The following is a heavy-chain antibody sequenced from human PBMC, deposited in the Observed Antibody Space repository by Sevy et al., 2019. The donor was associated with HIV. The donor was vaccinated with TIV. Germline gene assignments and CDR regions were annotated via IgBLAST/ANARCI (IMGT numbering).Heavy chain of an antibody. Sequence: SETLSLTCAVYGGSFSGYYWSWIRQPPGKGLEWIGEINHSGSTNYNPSLKSRVTISVDTSKNQFSLKLSSVTAADTAVYYCARFSGSFRKFDYWGQGTLVTVSA. CDR2: INHSGST. V-gene: IGHV4-34*01. CDR3: ARFSGSFRKFDY. D-gene: IGHD1-26*01. J-gene: IGHJ4*02. CDR1: GGSFSGYY.